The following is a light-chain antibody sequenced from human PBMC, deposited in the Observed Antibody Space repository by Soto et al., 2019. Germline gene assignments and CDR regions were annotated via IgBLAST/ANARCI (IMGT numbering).Light chain of an antibody. V-gene: IGKV1D-12*01. CDR2: TTS. CDR3: QQANSFPLT. CDR1: QGINNW. J-gene: IGKJ4*01. Sequence: DIQMTQSPSSVSASVGDRVTITCRASQGINNWLAWYQQKPGKAPKLLIYTTSSLQSGVPSRFSGSGSGTEFTLTISRLQPEDSATFYCQQANSFPLTFGGGTKVEIK.